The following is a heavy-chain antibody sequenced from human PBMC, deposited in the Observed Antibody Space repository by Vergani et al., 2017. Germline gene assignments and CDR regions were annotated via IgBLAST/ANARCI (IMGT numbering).Heavy chain of an antibody. CDR2: IISIFGTA. Sequence: QVQLVQSGAEVKKPGSSVKVSCKASGGTFSSYAISWVRQAPGQGLEWMGGIISIFGTANYAQKFQGRVTITADESTSTAYMELSSLRSEDTAVYYCARDPRGYGGDPEDYCYCMDVWGQGTTVTVS. CDR1: GGTFSSYA. D-gene: IGHD2-21*02. CDR3: ARDPRGYGGDPEDYCYCMDV. V-gene: IGHV1-69*01. J-gene: IGHJ6*02.